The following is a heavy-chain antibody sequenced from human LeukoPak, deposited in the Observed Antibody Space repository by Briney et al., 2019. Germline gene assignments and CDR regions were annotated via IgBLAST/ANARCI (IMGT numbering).Heavy chain of an antibody. Sequence: ASVKVSCKASGSTFTSYDINWVRHATGQGLEWMEWLTPNSGNTGYEQKFQGRVTMTRNTSISTAYMELSSLRSEDTAVYYCATDPGEIVPAAKGPRGDYCYGMDVWGQGTTVTVSS. V-gene: IGHV1-8*01. J-gene: IGHJ6*02. CDR1: GSTFTSYD. D-gene: IGHD2-2*01. CDR3: ATDPGEIVPAAKGPRGDYCYGMDV. CDR2: LTPNSGNT.